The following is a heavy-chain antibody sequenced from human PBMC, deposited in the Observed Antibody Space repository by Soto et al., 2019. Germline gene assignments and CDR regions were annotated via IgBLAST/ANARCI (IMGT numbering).Heavy chain of an antibody. CDR1: GGSISSSSYY. D-gene: IGHD5-12*01. CDR2: IYYSGST. J-gene: IGHJ3*02. V-gene: IGHV4-39*01. CDR3: ERLISGYDPQYAFDI. Sequence: SETLSLTCTVFGGSISSSSYYWGWIRQPPGKGLEWIGSIYYSGSTYYNPSLKSRVTISVDTSKNQFSLKLSSVTAADTAVYYCERLISGYDPQYAFDIWGQGTMVTVSS.